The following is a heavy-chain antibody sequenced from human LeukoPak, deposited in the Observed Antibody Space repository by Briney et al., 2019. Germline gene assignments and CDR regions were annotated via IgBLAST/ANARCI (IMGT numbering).Heavy chain of an antibody. Sequence: GRSLRLSCTASGFTFSNSAMYWVRQAPGKGLEWVAVISNGGSNKEYADSVKGRFTISRDNSKNTLYLQMNSLRAEDTAVYYCAKDSGIVGATDAFDIWGQGTMVTVSS. CDR2: ISNGGSNK. CDR1: GFTFSNSA. J-gene: IGHJ3*02. D-gene: IGHD1-26*01. V-gene: IGHV3-30-3*02. CDR3: AKDSGIVGATDAFDI.